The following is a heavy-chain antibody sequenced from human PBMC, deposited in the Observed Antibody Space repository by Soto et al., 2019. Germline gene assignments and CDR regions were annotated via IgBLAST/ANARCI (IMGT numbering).Heavy chain of an antibody. CDR1: GFTFSDYY. Sequence: QVQLVESGGGLVKPGGSLRLSCAASGFTFSDYYRSWIRQAPGKGLEWVSYISSSGSTIYYADSVKGRFTIARDNAKNSLYLQMNSLRAEDTAVYYCARTYYDFWSGYPDWYFDLWGRGTLVTVSS. V-gene: IGHV3-11*01. CDR2: ISSSGSTI. J-gene: IGHJ2*01. D-gene: IGHD3-3*01. CDR3: ARTYYDFWSGYPDWYFDL.